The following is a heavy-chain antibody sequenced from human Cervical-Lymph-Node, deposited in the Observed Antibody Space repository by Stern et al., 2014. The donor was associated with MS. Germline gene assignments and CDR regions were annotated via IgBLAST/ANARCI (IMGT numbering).Heavy chain of an antibody. CDR3: AGSGTYYPDY. V-gene: IGHV4-59*08. CDR2: VHYSGTT. CDR1: GGSISSYY. Sequence: QVQLQESGPGLVKPSETLSLTCSVSGGSISSYYWNWIRQPPGKGLEWIANVHYSGTTNYNPSLNSRVTILLDTSMNKISLKLTSVTAADTAVYYCAGSGTYYPDYWGQGILVTVSS. D-gene: IGHD3-3*01. J-gene: IGHJ4*02.